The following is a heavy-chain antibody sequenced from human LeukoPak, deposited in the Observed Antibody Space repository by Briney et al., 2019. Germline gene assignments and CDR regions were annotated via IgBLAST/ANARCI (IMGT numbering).Heavy chain of an antibody. Sequence: VASVKVSCKASGYTFTSYYMHWVRQAPGQGLEWMGIINPSGGSTSYAQKFQGRVTMTRDISTSTVYMELSSLRSEDTAVYYCASQNSYYDSSGYYTYYMDVWGKGTTVTVSS. V-gene: IGHV1-46*01. J-gene: IGHJ6*03. CDR3: ASQNSYYDSSGYYTYYMDV. CDR2: INPSGGST. D-gene: IGHD3-22*01. CDR1: GYTFTSYY.